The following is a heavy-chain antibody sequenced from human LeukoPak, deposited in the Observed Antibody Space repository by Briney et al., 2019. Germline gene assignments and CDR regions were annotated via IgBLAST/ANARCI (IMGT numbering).Heavy chain of an antibody. D-gene: IGHD6-6*01. CDR2: INHSGST. V-gene: IGHV4-34*01. Sequence: SETLSLTCAVYGGSFSGYYWSWIRQPPGKGLEWIGEINHSGSTNYNPSLKSRVTISVDTSKNQFSLKLSSVTAADTAVYYCARGLLAAPPGRYWGQGSLVTVSS. CDR1: GGSFSGYY. CDR3: ARGLLAAPPGRY. J-gene: IGHJ4*02.